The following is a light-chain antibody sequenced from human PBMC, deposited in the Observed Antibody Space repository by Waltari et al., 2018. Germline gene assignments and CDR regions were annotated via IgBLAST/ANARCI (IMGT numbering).Light chain of an antibody. J-gene: IGLJ2*01. CDR2: DVF. Sequence: SALTQPASVSGSPGQSVTTSCTGTSSDAGDFEYVSWFHHPPCKAPNLLIYDVFSRPSGVSNRFSASKSGNTASLTISGLQAEDEANYFCNSYSTSSAPAFGGGTKLTVL. CDR3: NSYSTSSAPA. CDR1: SSDAGDFEY. V-gene: IGLV2-14*03.